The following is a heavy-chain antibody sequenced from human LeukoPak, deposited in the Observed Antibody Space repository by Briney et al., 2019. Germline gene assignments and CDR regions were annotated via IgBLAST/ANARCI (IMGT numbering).Heavy chain of an antibody. V-gene: IGHV4-59*01. CDR1: GGSISSYY. CDR3: ARRTPHYYMDV. CDR2: IYYSGST. Sequence: SETLSLTCTVSGGSISSYYWSWIRQPPGKGLEWIGYIYYSGSTNYNPSLKSRVTISVDTSKNQFSPKLSSVTAADTAVYYCARRTPHYYMDVWGKGTTVTVSS. J-gene: IGHJ6*03.